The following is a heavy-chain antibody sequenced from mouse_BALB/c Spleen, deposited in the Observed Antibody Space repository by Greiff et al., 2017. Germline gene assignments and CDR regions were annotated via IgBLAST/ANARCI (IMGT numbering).Heavy chain of an antibody. J-gene: IGHJ4*01. V-gene: IGHV1-4*02. Sequence: VKLVESAAELARPGASVKMSCKASGYTFTSYTMHWVKQRPGQGLEWIGYINPSSGYTEYNQKFKDKTTLTADKSSSTAYMQLSSLTSEDSAVYYCARPYGSSPYYAMDYWGQGTSVTVSS. D-gene: IGHD1-1*01. CDR2: INPSSGYT. CDR3: ARPYGSSPYYAMDY. CDR1: GYTFTSYT.